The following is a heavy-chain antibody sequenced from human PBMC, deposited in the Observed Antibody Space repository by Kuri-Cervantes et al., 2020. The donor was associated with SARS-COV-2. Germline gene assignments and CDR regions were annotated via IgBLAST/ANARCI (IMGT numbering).Heavy chain of an antibody. CDR2: IYHSGST. J-gene: IGHJ6*03. Sequence: SETLSLTCTVSGYSISSGYYWGWIRQPPGKGLEWIGSIYHSGSTNYNPSLKSRVTISVDTSKNQFSLKLSSVTAADTAVYYCARWGYYDFWSGYVVGDYHYYMDVWGKGTTVTVSS. V-gene: IGHV4-38-2*02. CDR1: GYSISSGYY. CDR3: ARWGYYDFWSGYVVGDYHYYMDV. D-gene: IGHD3-3*01.